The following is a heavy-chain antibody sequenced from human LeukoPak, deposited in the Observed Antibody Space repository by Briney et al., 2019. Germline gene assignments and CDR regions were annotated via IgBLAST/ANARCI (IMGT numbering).Heavy chain of an antibody. J-gene: IGHJ4*02. CDR3: AREKGRGVISPYFDY. CDR1: GFTFDDYA. Sequence: PGRSLRLSCAASGFTFDDYAMHWVRQAPGKGLEWVSGISWNSGSIGYADSVKGRFTISRDNSKNTLSLQMNSLRAEDTAVYYCAREKGRGVISPYFDYWGQGTLVTVSS. D-gene: IGHD3-10*01. CDR2: ISWNSGSI. V-gene: IGHV3-9*01.